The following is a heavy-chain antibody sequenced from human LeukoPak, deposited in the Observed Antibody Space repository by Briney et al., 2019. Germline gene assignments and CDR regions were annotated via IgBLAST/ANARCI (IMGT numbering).Heavy chain of an antibody. CDR1: GGSFSGYY. Sequence: SETLSLTCAVYGGSFSGYYWSWIRQPPGKGLGWIGEINHSGSTNYNPSLKSRVTISVDTSKNQFSLKLSSVTAADTAVYYCASGTGEWLRRRVNWFDPWGQGTLVTVSS. D-gene: IGHD5-12*01. V-gene: IGHV4-34*01. CDR2: INHSGST. CDR3: ASGTGEWLRRRVNWFDP. J-gene: IGHJ5*02.